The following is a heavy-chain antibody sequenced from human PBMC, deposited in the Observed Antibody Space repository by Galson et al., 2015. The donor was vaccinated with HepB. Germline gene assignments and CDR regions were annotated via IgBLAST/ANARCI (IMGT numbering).Heavy chain of an antibody. CDR2: IWYDGTIK. J-gene: IGHJ4*02. CDR3: ARELGFGLDY. Sequence: SLRLSCAASGFTFSRYGMYWVRQAPGKGLEWVAVIWYDGTIKYYRDSVRGRFTISRDNSKNTLYLQMSSLRAEDTAVYYCARELGFGLDYLGQGTLVTVSS. V-gene: IGHV3-33*07. D-gene: IGHD1-26*01. CDR1: GFTFSRYG.